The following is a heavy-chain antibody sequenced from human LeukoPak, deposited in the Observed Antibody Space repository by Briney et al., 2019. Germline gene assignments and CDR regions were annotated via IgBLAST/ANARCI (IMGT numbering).Heavy chain of an antibody. J-gene: IGHJ4*02. CDR1: GFTFSSYG. CDR3: ARASQWLAFDY. V-gene: IGHV3-30*03. D-gene: IGHD6-19*01. Sequence: PGGSLRLSCAASGFTFSSYGMHWVRQAPGKGLEWVAVISYDGSNKYYADSVKGRFTISRDNSKNTLYLQMNSLRVEDTAVYFCARASQWLAFDYWGQGTLVTVSS. CDR2: ISYDGSNK.